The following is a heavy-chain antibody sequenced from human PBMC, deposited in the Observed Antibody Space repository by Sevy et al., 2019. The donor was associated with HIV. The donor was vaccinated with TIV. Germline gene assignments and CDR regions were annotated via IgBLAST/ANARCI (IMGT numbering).Heavy chain of an antibody. CDR2: INESGIT. Sequence: SETLSLTCAVHDGSFSGYYWNWIRQLPGKRLEWIGEINESGITYYNPSLKSRVTISVDTSKKQFSLKLNSVTAVDSAVYFCARSPPVVVVPGAPSWFDPWGQGTLVTVSS. J-gene: IGHJ5*02. CDR1: DGSFSGYY. CDR3: ARSPPVVVVPGAPSWFDP. V-gene: IGHV4-34*01. D-gene: IGHD2-2*01.